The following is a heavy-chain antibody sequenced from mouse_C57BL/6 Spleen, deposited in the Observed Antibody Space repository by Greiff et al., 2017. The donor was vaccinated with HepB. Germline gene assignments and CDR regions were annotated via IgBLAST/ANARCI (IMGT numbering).Heavy chain of an antibody. CDR1: GYTFTSYG. V-gene: IGHV1-58*01. CDR3: ATCYDYDGYYAMDY. Sequence: VHVKQSGAELVRPGSSVKMSCKTSGYTFTSYGINWVKQRPGQGLEWIGYIYIGNGYTEYNEKFKGKATLTSDTSSSTAYMQLSSLTSEDSAIYFCATCYDYDGYYAMDYWGQGTSVTVSS. CDR2: IYIGNGYT. D-gene: IGHD2-4*01. J-gene: IGHJ4*01.